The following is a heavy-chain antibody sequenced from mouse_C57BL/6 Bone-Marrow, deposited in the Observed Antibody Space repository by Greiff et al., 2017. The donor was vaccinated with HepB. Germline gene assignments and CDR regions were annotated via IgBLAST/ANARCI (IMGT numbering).Heavy chain of an antibody. V-gene: IGHV5-4*01. Sequence: EVKLMESGGGLVKPGGSLKLSCAASGFTFSSYAMSWVRQTPEKRLEWVATISDGGSYTYYPDNVKGRFTISRDNAKNNLYLQMSHLKSEDTAMYYCAREGITTVVTYWYFDVWGTGTTVTVSS. CDR1: GFTFSSYA. CDR2: ISDGGSYT. CDR3: AREGITTVVTYWYFDV. D-gene: IGHD1-1*01. J-gene: IGHJ1*03.